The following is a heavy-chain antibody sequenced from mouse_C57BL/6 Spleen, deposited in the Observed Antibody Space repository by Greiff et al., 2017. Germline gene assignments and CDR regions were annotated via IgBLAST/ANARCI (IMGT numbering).Heavy chain of an antibody. J-gene: IGHJ4*01. CDR3: ARSYYGSSSRYYAMDY. CDR1: GYTFTDYN. D-gene: IGHD1-1*01. V-gene: IGHV1-18*01. CDR2: INPNNGGT. Sequence: VQLQQSGPELVKPGASVKIPCKASGYTFTDYNMDWVKQSHGKSLEWIGDINPNNGGTIYNQKFKGKATLTVDKSSSTAYMELRSLTSEDTPVYYCARSYYGSSSRYYAMDYWGQGTSVTVSS.